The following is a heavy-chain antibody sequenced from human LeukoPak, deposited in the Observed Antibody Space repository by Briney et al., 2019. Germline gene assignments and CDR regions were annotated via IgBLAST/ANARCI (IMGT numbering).Heavy chain of an antibody. J-gene: IGHJ4*02. D-gene: IGHD2-15*01. CDR1: GFTFSSYA. Sequence: GGSLRLSCAASGFTFSSYAMSWVRQAPGKGLEWVSAISGSGGSTYYAGSVKGRFTISRDNAKNSLYLQMNSLRAEDTAVYYCARDLSLYCSGGSCYSLNYWGQGTLVTVSS. V-gene: IGHV3-23*01. CDR2: ISGSGGST. CDR3: ARDLSLYCSGGSCYSLNY.